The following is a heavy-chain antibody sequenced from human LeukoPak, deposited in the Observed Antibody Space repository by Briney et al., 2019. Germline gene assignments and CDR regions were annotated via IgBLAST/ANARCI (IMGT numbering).Heavy chain of an antibody. Sequence: GGSLRLSCEASGFTFSSYAMHWVRQAPGKGLEWVAVISYDGSNKYYADSVKGRFTISRDNSKNTLYLQMNSLRAEDTAVYYCARDGAYYGDYDDWGQGTLVTVSS. CDR1: GFTFSSYA. CDR2: ISYDGSNK. J-gene: IGHJ4*02. D-gene: IGHD4-17*01. V-gene: IGHV3-30-3*01. CDR3: ARDGAYYGDYDD.